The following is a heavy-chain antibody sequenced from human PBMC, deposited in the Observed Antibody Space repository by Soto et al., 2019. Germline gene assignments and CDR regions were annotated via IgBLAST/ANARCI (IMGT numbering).Heavy chain of an antibody. D-gene: IGHD2-15*01. V-gene: IGHV4-61*08. CDR1: GGSVSSGGYF. CDR2: IYHSGST. CDR3: ARVGCSGGGCYSIDYYYYAMDV. J-gene: IGHJ6*02. Sequence: QVQLQESGPGLVKPSETLSLTCTVSGGSVSSGGYFWSWIRQSPGKGLEWIGYIYHSGSTNYNPSLESRVTISLDMSTNQFSLKMTSVTAADTAVYYCARVGCSGGGCYSIDYYYYAMDVWGQGTTVTVSS.